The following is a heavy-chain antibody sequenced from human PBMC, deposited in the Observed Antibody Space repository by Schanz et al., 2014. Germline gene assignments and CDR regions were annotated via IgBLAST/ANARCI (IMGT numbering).Heavy chain of an antibody. D-gene: IGHD3-10*01. V-gene: IGHV3-23*01. CDR1: GFTFSTYA. J-gene: IGHJ5*02. CDR2: INTGGDST. Sequence: EVKLLESGGTLVRPGGSLRLSCAASGFTFSTYAMAWVRQAPGKGLEWVSSINTGGDSTYYADSVKGRFTISRDNSRDTVYLQMNSLRADDTAMYYCARPALWFGDNCYDPWGQGTLDTVAS. CDR3: ARPALWFGDNCYDP.